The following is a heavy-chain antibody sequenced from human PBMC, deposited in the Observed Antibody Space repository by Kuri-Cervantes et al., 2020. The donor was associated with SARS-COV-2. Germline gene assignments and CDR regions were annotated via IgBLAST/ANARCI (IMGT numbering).Heavy chain of an antibody. Sequence: GGSLRLSCAASGFTFSGSAMHWVRQASGQGLEWVGRIRSKANSYATAYAASVKGRFTISRDDSKNTAYLQMNSLKTEDTAVYYCTTGPDRYYYDSSGFDYWGQGTLVTVSS. CDR1: GFTFSGSA. J-gene: IGHJ4*02. CDR3: TTGPDRYYYDSSGFDY. V-gene: IGHV3-73*01. D-gene: IGHD3-22*01. CDR2: IRSKANSYAT.